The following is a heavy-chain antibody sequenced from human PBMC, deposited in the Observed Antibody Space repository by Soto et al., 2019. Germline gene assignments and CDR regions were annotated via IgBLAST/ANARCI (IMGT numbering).Heavy chain of an antibody. CDR1: GFAFNSSA. CDR2: ITVAGGGT. CDR3: ANWPPSPKMGVTSH. J-gene: IGHJ4*02. D-gene: IGHD1-26*01. V-gene: IGHV3-23*01. Sequence: EVQLLESGGGLVQPGGSLRLSCAASGFAFNSSAMAWVRQTPGKGLQWVSAITVAGGGTYYADSVKGRFAISRDNSKKTLYLQMTSLSAADTALYFCANWPPSPKMGVTSHWGQGTLVTFSS.